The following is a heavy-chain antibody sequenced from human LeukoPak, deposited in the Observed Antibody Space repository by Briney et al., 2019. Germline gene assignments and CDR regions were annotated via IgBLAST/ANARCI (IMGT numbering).Heavy chain of an antibody. D-gene: IGHD3-9*01. J-gene: IGHJ4*02. CDR3: VIWGDYDVLTGYYVPDY. CDR1: GFTFSNYA. CDR2: ITGSGTNR. V-gene: IGHV3-23*01. Sequence: GGSLRLSCVASGFTFSNYAMSWARQAPGKGLEWVSAITGSGTNRYYADSLKGRFTTSRDNSKNTVFLQMNSLRHEDTAIYYCVIWGDYDVLTGYYVPDYWGQGTLVTVAS.